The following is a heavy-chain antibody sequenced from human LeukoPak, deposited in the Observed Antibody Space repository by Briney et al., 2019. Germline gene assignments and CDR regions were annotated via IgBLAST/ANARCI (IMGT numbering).Heavy chain of an antibody. J-gene: IGHJ4*02. V-gene: IGHV3-48*03. D-gene: IGHD5-18*01. Sequence: PGGSLRPSCAASGFTFSSYEMNWVRQAPGKGLEWVSYISSGGSTIYYADSVKGRFTISRDNAKNSLYLQMNSLRAEDTAVYYCARDRRYSYGLGGDYWGQGTLVTVSS. CDR3: ARDRRYSYGLGGDY. CDR1: GFTFSSYE. CDR2: ISSGGSTI.